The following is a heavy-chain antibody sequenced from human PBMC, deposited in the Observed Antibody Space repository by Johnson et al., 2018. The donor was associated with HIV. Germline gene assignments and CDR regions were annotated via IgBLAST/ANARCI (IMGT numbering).Heavy chain of an antibody. V-gene: IGHV3-30*04. D-gene: IGHD6-6*01. CDR3: ARDLGGGYSSSSYAFDI. CDR1: GFTFSSYA. CDR2: ISYDGSNK. J-gene: IGHJ3*02. Sequence: QVQLVESGGGVVQPGRSLRLSCAASGFTFSSYAMHWVRQAPGKGLEWVAVISYDGSNKYYADSVKGRFPISRDNSKNTLYLQRNSLRAEDTAGYYCARDLGGGYSSSSYAFDIWGQGTMVTVSS.